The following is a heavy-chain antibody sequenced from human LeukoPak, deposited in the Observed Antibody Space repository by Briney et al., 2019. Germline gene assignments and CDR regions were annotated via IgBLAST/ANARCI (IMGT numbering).Heavy chain of an antibody. V-gene: IGHV4-39*07. D-gene: IGHD3-10*01. CDR3: ARYVRFYGGLDY. J-gene: IGHJ4*02. CDR2: INHSGST. Sequence: PSETLSLTCTVSGGSISSGGYYWSWIRQPPGKGLEWIGEINHSGSTNYNPSLKSRVTISVDTSKNQFSLKLSSVTAADTAVYYCARYVRFYGGLDYWGQGTLVTVSS. CDR1: GGSISSGGYY.